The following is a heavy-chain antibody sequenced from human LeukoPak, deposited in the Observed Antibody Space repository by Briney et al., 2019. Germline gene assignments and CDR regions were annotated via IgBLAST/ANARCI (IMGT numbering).Heavy chain of an antibody. CDR1: GDISSSDY. Sequence: GAPVKVSCKASGDISSSDYIHWVRQAPGQGLEWMGTINPSGGNTGYAQKFHGRVSMTRDTSTSTVYMDLSSLKSEDTAMYYCAREVVGTTIKNFDSWGQGTLVTVSS. J-gene: IGHJ4*02. V-gene: IGHV1-46*01. CDR2: INPSGGNT. D-gene: IGHD4-11*01. CDR3: AREVVGTTIKNFDS.